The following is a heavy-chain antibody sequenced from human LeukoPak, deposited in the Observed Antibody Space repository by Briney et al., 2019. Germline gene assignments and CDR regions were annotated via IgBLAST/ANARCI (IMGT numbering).Heavy chain of an antibody. J-gene: IGHJ4*02. D-gene: IGHD2-21*02. CDR1: GYTFTGYY. V-gene: IGHV1-2*02. CDR2: INPSSGGT. Sequence: ASVKVSCKASGYTFTGYYMHWVRQAPGQGLEWMGWINPSSGGTNYAQKFQGRVTMTRDTSISTAYMELRSLRSDDTAVYYCARDPAYCGGDCYNYYFDYWGQGTLVTVSS. CDR3: ARDPAYCGGDCYNYYFDY.